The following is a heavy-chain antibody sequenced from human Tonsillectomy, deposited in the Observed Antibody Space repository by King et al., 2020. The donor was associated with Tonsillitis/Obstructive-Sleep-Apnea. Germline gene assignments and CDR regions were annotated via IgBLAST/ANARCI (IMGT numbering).Heavy chain of an antibody. CDR3: AKPLLRFLSEYYFDY. Sequence: EVQLVESGGGLVQPGGSLRLSCAASVFTFSSYSMSLVRQAPGKGLEWVSAISGSGGSTYYSDSVKGRFTISRDNSKNTLYLQMNSLRAEDTAVYYCAKPLLRFLSEYYFDYWGQGTLVTVSS. D-gene: IGHD3-3*01. CDR1: VFTFSSYS. CDR2: ISGSGGST. V-gene: IGHV3-23*04. J-gene: IGHJ4*02.